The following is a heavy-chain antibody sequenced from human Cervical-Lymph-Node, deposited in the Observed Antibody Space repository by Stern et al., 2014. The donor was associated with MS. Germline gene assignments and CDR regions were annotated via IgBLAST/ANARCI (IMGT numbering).Heavy chain of an antibody. CDR1: GYTFTGYY. Sequence: QLVESGAEVKKPGASVKVSCKASGYTFTGYYMHWVRKAPGQGVEWMGWINPNSGGTSYAQKFQGWVTMTRDTSISTAYMELSRLRSDDTAVYYCARADGDYGGYFDYWGQGTLVTVSS. J-gene: IGHJ4*02. CDR2: INPNSGGT. CDR3: ARADGDYGGYFDY. V-gene: IGHV1-2*04. D-gene: IGHD4-17*01.